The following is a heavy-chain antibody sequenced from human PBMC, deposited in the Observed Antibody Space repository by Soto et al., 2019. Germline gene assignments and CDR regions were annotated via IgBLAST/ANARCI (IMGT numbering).Heavy chain of an antibody. J-gene: IGHJ4*02. D-gene: IGHD5-18*01. CDR2: ISGSGGST. V-gene: IGHV3-23*01. Sequence: LRLSCAASGFTFSSYAMSWVRQAPGKGLEWVSAISGSGGSTYYADSVKGRFTISRDNSKNTLYLQMNSLRAEDTAVYYCAKAYSYGYPPGIDYWGQGTLVTVSS. CDR3: AKAYSYGYPPGIDY. CDR1: GFTFSSYA.